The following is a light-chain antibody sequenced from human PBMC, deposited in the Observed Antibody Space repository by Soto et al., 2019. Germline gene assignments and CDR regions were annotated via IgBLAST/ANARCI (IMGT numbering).Light chain of an antibody. J-gene: IGLJ2*01. CDR1: SSNIGSYH. CDR3: GTWDTSLSIVL. CDR2: DTD. V-gene: IGLV1-51*01. Sequence: QSVLTQPPSMSAAPGQRVTISCSGSSSNIGSYHVSWYQHLPGTAPKVLIYDTDKRPSGIPDRFSGSKSGTSATLGITGLQAGDEADYYCGTWDTSLSIVLFRGGTKLTVL.